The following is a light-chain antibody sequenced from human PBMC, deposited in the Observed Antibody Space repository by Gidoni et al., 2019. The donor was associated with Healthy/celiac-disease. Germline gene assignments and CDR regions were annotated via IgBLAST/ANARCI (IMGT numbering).Light chain of an antibody. CDR2: DAS. CDR3: QQYNSYHT. J-gene: IGKJ2*01. Sequence: DLQMPQSPSTLSASGGDRVTITCRASQSISSWLAWYQQKPGKAPKLLIYDASSLESGVPSRFSGSGSGTEFTLTISSLQPDDFATYYCQQYNSYHTFGQGTKLEIK. V-gene: IGKV1-5*01. CDR1: QSISSW.